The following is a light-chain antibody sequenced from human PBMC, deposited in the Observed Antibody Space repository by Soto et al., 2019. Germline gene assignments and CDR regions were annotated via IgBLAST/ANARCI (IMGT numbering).Light chain of an antibody. Sequence: QTVVTQSPSASASLGASVKLTCTLSRGHSNYAIACHQQQSEKGPRYLMKLNSDGSHSQGDGIPDRFSGSSSGAERYLTISSLQYEDEDDYYCQTWGSGIVVFGGGTKLTVL. CDR2: LNSDGSH. CDR1: RGHSNYA. J-gene: IGLJ2*01. CDR3: QTWGSGIVV. V-gene: IGLV4-69*01.